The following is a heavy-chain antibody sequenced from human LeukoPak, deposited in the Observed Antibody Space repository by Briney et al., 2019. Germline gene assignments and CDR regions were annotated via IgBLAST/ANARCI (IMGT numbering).Heavy chain of an antibody. Sequence: GASVKVSCKASGYTFTSNYVHWVRQAPGQGLEWMGIINPSGGSTSYAQKFQGRVTMTRDTSTSTVYMELSSLGSEDPAVYYCARDRGGYCSGGSCYSGDYWGQGTLVTVSS. CDR2: INPSGGST. CDR1: GYTFTSNY. V-gene: IGHV1-46*01. J-gene: IGHJ4*02. CDR3: ARDRGGYCSGGSCYSGDY. D-gene: IGHD2-15*01.